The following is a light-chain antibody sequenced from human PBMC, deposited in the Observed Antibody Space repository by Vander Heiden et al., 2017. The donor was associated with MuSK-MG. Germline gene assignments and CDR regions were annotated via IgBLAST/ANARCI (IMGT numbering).Light chain of an antibody. CDR2: DVS. V-gene: IGLV2-14*03. J-gene: IGLJ2*01. CDR3: SSYTSSSTLVV. CDR1: SSCVGGYND. Sequence: QSALTQPAPVSASPGQSITISRPGTSSCVGGYNDVSWDQQHPGKATKLMIYDVSNRPSGVSNRFSGSKSGNTASLTISGLQAEDEADYYCSSYTSSSTLVVFGGGTKLTVL.